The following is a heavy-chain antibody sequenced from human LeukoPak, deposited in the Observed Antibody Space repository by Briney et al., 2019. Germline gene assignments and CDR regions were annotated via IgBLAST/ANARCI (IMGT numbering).Heavy chain of an antibody. J-gene: IGHJ4*02. Sequence: GGSLRLSCAASGFTFSSYGMHWVRQAPGKGLEWVAVISYDGSNKYYADSVKGRFTISRDNSKNTLYLQMNSLRAEDTAVYYCASAYDSSGYYDFDYWGQGTLVTVSS. CDR3: ASAYDSSGYYDFDY. V-gene: IGHV3-30*03. CDR1: GFTFSSYG. CDR2: ISYDGSNK. D-gene: IGHD3-22*01.